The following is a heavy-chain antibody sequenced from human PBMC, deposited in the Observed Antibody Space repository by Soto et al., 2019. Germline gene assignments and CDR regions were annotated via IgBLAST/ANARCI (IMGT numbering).Heavy chain of an antibody. V-gene: IGHV1-18*01. CDR3: ARPRGSYSSYYGLDV. J-gene: IGHJ6*01. D-gene: IGHD1-26*01. CDR1: GYAFTTYD. CDR2: INVYNGNT. Sequence: ASVKVSCKASGYAFTTYDINWVRQAPGQGLEWMGWINVYNGNTNYAQKLQGRVTMTTDTSTGTAYMELRSLTSDDTAVYYCARPRGSYSSYYGLDVWGQGTTVTVSS.